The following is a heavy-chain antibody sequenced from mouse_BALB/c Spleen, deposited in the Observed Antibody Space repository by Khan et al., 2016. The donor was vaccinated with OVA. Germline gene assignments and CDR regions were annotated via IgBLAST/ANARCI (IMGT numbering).Heavy chain of an antibody. CDR3: ASSTYGYAFVY. V-gene: IGHV3-8*02. D-gene: IGHD2-2*01. CDR2: IIYTGYT. Sequence: VPLQEAGPSLVKPSQTLSLTCSVTGDSITSGYWNWIPKFPGNKLEYMGYIIYTGYTYYNSSLKSRISITRHTSKNQYYLQLSSVTDEETATYYCASSTYGYAFVYWGQGTLVTVSA. CDR1: GDSITSGY. J-gene: IGHJ3*01.